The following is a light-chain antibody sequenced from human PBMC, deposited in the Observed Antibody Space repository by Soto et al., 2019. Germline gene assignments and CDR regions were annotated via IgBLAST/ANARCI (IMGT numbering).Light chain of an antibody. CDR1: SSDVGRYSY. J-gene: IGLJ1*01. V-gene: IGLV2-11*01. Sequence: SVLTQPRSVSGSPGQSVSISCTGTSSDVGRYSYVSWYQQHPGKAPKLMIYDVSERPSGVPDRFSGSKSGNTASLTISGLQAEDEDDYYCCSYAGTYTGVFGTRTKVTVL. CDR3: CSYAGTYTGV. CDR2: DVS.